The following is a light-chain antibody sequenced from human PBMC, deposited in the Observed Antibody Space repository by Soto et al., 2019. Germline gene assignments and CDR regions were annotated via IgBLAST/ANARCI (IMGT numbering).Light chain of an antibody. Sequence: EIVLTQAPATLSLSPGERATLACRASQSVSSYLAWYQQKPGQAPRVLIYDASNRATGILARFSGSGSGRDFTLTIISLEPEDFAVYYCQQRSTWPTITFGQGTRLEIK. J-gene: IGKJ5*01. CDR1: QSVSSY. CDR2: DAS. V-gene: IGKV3-11*02. CDR3: QQRSTWPTIT.